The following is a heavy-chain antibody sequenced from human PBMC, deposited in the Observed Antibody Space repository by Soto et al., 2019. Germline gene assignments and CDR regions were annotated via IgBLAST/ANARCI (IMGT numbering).Heavy chain of an antibody. Sequence: GESLKISCKGSGYSFSTYWIAWVRQMPGKGLEWMGIIYPADSNTRYSPSFQGQVTISADKSISTAYLQWSSLKASDTAMYYCVRDLDYGGSEDWFDPWGQGTLVTVS. CDR3: VRDLDYGGSEDWFDP. CDR1: GYSFSTYW. V-gene: IGHV5-51*01. D-gene: IGHD4-17*01. CDR2: IYPADSNT. J-gene: IGHJ5*02.